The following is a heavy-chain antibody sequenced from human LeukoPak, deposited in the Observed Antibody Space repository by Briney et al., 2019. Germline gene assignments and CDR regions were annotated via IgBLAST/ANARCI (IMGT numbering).Heavy chain of an antibody. CDR2: ISSSSSTI. Sequence: GGSLRLSCAASGFTFSSYSMNWVRQAPGKGLEWVSYISSSSSTIYYADSVKGRFTISRDNAKNSLYLQMNSLRAEDTAVYYCARVRGYCSGGSCYSAREYYFDYWGQGTLVTVSS. J-gene: IGHJ4*02. CDR1: GFTFSSYS. D-gene: IGHD2-15*01. V-gene: IGHV3-48*01. CDR3: ARVRGYCSGGSCYSAREYYFDY.